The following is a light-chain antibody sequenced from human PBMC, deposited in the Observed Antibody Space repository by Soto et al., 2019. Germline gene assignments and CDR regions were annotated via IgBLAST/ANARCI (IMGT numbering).Light chain of an antibody. CDR3: QRYGTSPQT. Sequence: EIVLTQTPATLSLSPGERATLSCGASQSVSSGYIAWYQQKPGLAPRLLIFDASRRATGLPDRFSGSGSGTDFTLTISRLEPEDFAVYYCQRYGTSPQTFGQGTKVEIK. CDR2: DAS. V-gene: IGKV3D-20*01. CDR1: QSVSSGY. J-gene: IGKJ1*01.